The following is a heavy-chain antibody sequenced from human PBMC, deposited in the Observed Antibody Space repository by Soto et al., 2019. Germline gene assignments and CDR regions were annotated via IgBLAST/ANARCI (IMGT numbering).Heavy chain of an antibody. D-gene: IGHD3-22*01. CDR1: GYTFSNHY. Sequence: QVHLVQSGAEVKKPGASVKVSCKASGYTFSNHYVHWVRQAPGQGLEWMGIINPTGGSTHYAQKFQGRVTVTSDTSTSTVYMELSSLTSEDTAVYYCARKSYYYDAGSFDPWGQGTLVTVSS. J-gene: IGHJ5*02. CDR3: ARKSYYYDAGSFDP. V-gene: IGHV1-46*01. CDR2: INPTGGST.